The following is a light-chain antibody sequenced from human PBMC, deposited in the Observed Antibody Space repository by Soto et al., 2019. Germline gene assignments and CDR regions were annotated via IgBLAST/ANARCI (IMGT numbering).Light chain of an antibody. Sequence: DIQMTQSPSSLSASVGDRVTITCRASQTIRSYLNWYQHKPGQAPRLLIYAASSLQSGVPPRFSGSGSGTDFTLTISRLEPEDFAVYYCQQRRNWPLTFGGGTKVEIK. J-gene: IGKJ4*01. CDR1: QTIRSY. V-gene: IGKV1-39*01. CDR3: QQRRNWPLT. CDR2: AAS.